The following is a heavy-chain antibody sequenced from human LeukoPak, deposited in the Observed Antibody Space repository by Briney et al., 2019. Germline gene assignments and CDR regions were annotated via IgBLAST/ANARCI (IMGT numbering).Heavy chain of an antibody. CDR3: ARVRTSTNLNWFDP. CDR2: IYHTGST. Sequence: PSGTLSLTCAVSGGSISTTNWWNWVRQPPGKGLEWIGEIYHTGSTNYNPSLKSRVTISVDKSRNQFSLKLSSVTAADTAVYHCARVRTSTNLNWFDPWGQGTLVTVSS. V-gene: IGHV4-4*02. CDR1: GGSISTTNW. D-gene: IGHD2-2*01. J-gene: IGHJ5*02.